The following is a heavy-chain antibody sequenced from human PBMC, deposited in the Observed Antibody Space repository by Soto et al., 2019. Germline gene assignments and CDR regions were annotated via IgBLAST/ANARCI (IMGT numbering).Heavy chain of an antibody. CDR1: GGTFSSYA. D-gene: IGHD6-19*01. CDR2: IIPIFGTA. CDR3: ARDRSGWYYFDY. Sequence: QVQLVQSGAEVKKPGSSVKVSCKASGGTFSSYAISWVRQAPGQGLEWMGGIIPIFGTANYAPKFQGRATITADESTSTAYLELRSLRSEDTAVYYCARDRSGWYYFDYWGQGTLVTGSS. V-gene: IGHV1-69*12. J-gene: IGHJ4*02.